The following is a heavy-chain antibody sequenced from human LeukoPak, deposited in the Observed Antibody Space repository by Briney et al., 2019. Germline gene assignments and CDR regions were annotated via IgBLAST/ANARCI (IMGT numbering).Heavy chain of an antibody. V-gene: IGHV3-48*01. J-gene: IGHJ6*02. Sequence: PGGSLRLSCSASGFTFSGYSMTWVRQAPGKGLEWGSYISSTSATIYYADTVKGRFTISRDNAKDSLYLQMNSLRAEDTAVYYCARGLFGELLWGRYGMDVWGQGTTVTVSS. CDR3: ARGLFGELLWGRYGMDV. CDR1: GFTFSGYS. D-gene: IGHD3-10*02. CDR2: ISSTSATI.